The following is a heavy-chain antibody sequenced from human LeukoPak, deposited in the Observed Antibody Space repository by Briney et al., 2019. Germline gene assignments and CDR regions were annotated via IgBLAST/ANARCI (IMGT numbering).Heavy chain of an antibody. J-gene: IGHJ3*02. CDR1: GGSFSGYY. Sequence: SETLSLTCAVSGGSFSGYYWSWIRQPPGKGLEWIGEINHSGSTNYNPSLKSRVTISVDTSKNQFSLKLSSVTAADTAVYYCARITDRTIIGEIMHGFDIWGQGTPVTVSS. CDR2: INHSGST. D-gene: IGHD3-3*01. V-gene: IGHV4-34*01. CDR3: ARITDRTIIGEIMHGFDI.